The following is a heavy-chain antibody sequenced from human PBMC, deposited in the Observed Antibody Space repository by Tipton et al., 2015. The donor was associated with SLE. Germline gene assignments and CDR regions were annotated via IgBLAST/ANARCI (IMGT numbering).Heavy chain of an antibody. D-gene: IGHD3-9*01. CDR2: ISAYNGNT. CDR3: ARDNRLRYFDWLGEFDP. CDR1: GYTFTSYG. V-gene: IGHV1-18*01. J-gene: IGHJ5*02. Sequence: QLVQSGAEVKKPGASVKVSCKASGYTFTSYGISWVRQAPGQGLEWMGWISAYNGNTNYAQKLQGRVTMTTDTSTSTAYMELRSLRSDDTAVYYCARDNRLRYFDWLGEFDPWGQGTLVTVSS.